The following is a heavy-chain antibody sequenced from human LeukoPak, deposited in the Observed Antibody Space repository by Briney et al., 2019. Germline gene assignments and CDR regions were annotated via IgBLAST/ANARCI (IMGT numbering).Heavy chain of an antibody. CDR2: INPSGGNT. Sequence: ASVKVSCKASGYTFTSYYMHWVRQAPGQGLEWMGIINPSGGNTSYAQKFQGRVTMTRDTSTSTVYMELSSLRSEDTAAYYCARGGVGAKGTIAYDYWGQGTLVTVSS. J-gene: IGHJ4*02. D-gene: IGHD1-26*01. CDR3: ARGGVGAKGTIAYDY. CDR1: GYTFTSYY. V-gene: IGHV1-46*01.